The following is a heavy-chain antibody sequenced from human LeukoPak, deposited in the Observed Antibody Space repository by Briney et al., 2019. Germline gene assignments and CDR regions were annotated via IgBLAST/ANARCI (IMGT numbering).Heavy chain of an antibody. D-gene: IGHD3-3*01. CDR3: ARGNRLPYDFWSGLLGGYYFDY. Sequence: ASVKVSCKASGYTFTSYDINWVRQATGQGLEWMGWMNPNSGNTGYAQKFQGRVTITRNTSISTAYMELSSLRSEDTAVYYCARGNRLPYDFWSGLLGGYYFDYWGQGTLVTVSS. CDR2: MNPNSGNT. V-gene: IGHV1-8*03. J-gene: IGHJ4*02. CDR1: GYTFTSYD.